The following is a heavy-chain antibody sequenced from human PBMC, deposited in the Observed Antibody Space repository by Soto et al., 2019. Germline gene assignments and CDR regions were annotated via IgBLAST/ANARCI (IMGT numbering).Heavy chain of an antibody. CDR3: ARDVSYYDSSGYAFDI. V-gene: IGHV1-69*12. CDR2: IIPIFGTA. CDR1: GGTFSSYA. J-gene: IGHJ3*02. D-gene: IGHD3-22*01. Sequence: QVQLVQSGAEVKKPGSSVKVSCKASGGTFSSYAISWVRQAPGQGLEWMGGIIPIFGTANYAQKFQGRVTITAEESTSTDYMELSSLRSEDTAVYYCARDVSYYDSSGYAFDIWGQGTMVTVSS.